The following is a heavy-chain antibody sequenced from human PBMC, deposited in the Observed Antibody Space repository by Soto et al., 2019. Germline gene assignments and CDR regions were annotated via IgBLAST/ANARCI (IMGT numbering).Heavy chain of an antibody. CDR3: ARDQIVGATRGFYY. CDR1: GGSVTSGGYH. D-gene: IGHD1-26*01. CDR2: MYYTGTT. Sequence: SETLSLTCSVSGGSVTSGGYHWNWIRQSPGKGLEWIGYMYYTGTTNYNPSLRSRVSISIDTSKNQFSLKLTSVTAADTAVYYCARDQIVGATRGFYYWGQGTPVTVSS. V-gene: IGHV4-61*08. J-gene: IGHJ4*02.